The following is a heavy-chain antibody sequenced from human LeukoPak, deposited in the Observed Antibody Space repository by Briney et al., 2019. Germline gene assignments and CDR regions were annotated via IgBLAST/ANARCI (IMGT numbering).Heavy chain of an antibody. CDR3: ASCGSYYILAFDI. Sequence: GGSLRLSCAASGFTFSSYAMHWVRQAPGKGLEWVAVISYDGSNKYYADSVKGRFTISRDNSKNTLYLQMNSLRAEDTAVYYCASCGSYYILAFDIWGQGTMVTVSS. J-gene: IGHJ3*02. V-gene: IGHV3-30-3*01. CDR1: GFTFSSYA. D-gene: IGHD1-26*01. CDR2: ISYDGSNK.